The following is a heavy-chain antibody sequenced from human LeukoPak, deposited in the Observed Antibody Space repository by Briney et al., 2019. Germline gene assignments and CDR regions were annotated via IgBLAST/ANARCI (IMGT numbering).Heavy chain of an antibody. V-gene: IGHV3-49*04. J-gene: IGHJ4*02. CDR3: TRDQTPYY. CDR1: GFTFGDYA. Sequence: PGGSLTLSCTASGFTFGDYAMTWVRQAPGKGLEWVGFIRSTVYGGTPEYAASVKGRFTISRDDSKGIAYLQMNSLKTEDTAVYYCTRDQTPYYWGQGTLVTVSS. CDR2: IRSTVYGGTP.